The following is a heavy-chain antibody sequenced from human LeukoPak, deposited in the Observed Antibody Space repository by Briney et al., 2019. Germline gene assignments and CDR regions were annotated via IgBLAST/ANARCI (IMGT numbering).Heavy chain of an antibody. Sequence: ASVKLSCKASGYTVTGYYMDWVRQAPGQGLEWRWWSNPNSSGTNYAQKFRGRITMTTDKSISTAYMELSRLRSDDPAVYYCASGGGWSAYYFDYWGQGTLVTVSS. D-gene: IGHD2-15*01. CDR2: SNPNSSGT. CDR1: GYTVTGYY. CDR3: ASGGGWSAYYFDY. J-gene: IGHJ4*02. V-gene: IGHV1-2*02.